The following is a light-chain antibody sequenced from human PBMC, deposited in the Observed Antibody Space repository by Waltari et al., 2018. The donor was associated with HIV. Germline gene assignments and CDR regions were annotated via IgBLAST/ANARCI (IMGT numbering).Light chain of an antibody. CDR2: AAS. Sequence: DIHMTQSPPSLSASVGDRLTITCRASQSISVYLNWYQQKSGEAPRVLIYAASNLQSGVPSRFSGSGSGTDFTLTISSLQPEDFGTYYCQESFSALPFTFGPGTKVDIK. CDR1: QSISVY. J-gene: IGKJ3*01. CDR3: QESFSALPFT. V-gene: IGKV1-39*01.